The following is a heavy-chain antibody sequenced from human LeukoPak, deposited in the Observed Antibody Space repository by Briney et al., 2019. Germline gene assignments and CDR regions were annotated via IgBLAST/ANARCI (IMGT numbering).Heavy chain of an antibody. CDR2: IYRGGSA. CDR3: ARVGYNGFGVRDY. J-gene: IGHJ4*02. CDR1: GDSISNSRW. D-gene: IGHD1-26*01. Sequence: SETLSLTCTVSGDSISNSRWWTWVRHSPGKGLEWIGEIYRGGSAKYNPSLKSRVTMSMDKSKNQFSLELNSVTAADTAVYYCARVGYNGFGVRDYWGQGNLVTVSS. V-gene: IGHV4-4*02.